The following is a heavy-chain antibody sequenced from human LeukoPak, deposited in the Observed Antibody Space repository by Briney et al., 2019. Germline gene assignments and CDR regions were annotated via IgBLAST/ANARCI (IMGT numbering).Heavy chain of an antibody. Sequence: PSETLSLTCAVYGGSFSGYYWSWIRQPPGEGLEWIGEINHSGSTNYNPSLKSRVTISVDTSKNQFSLKLSSVTAADTAVYYCARGLDWNDELDYWGQGTLVTVSS. CDR3: ARGLDWNDELDY. V-gene: IGHV4-34*01. J-gene: IGHJ4*02. CDR2: INHSGST. CDR1: GGSFSGYY. D-gene: IGHD1-1*01.